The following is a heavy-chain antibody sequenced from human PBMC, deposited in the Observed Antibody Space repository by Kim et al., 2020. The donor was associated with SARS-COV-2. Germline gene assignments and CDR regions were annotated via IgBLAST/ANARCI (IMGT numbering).Heavy chain of an antibody. D-gene: IGHD3-16*01. CDR3: ASLPWGGAASRLNGFDY. V-gene: IGHV5-51*01. CDR1: GYSFTSYW. J-gene: IGHJ4*02. CDR2: IYPGDSDT. Sequence: GESLKISCKGSGYSFTSYWIGWVRQMPGKGLEWMGIIYPGDSDTRYSPSFQGQVTISADKSISTAYLQWSSLKASDTAMYYCASLPWGGAASRLNGFDYWGQGTLVTVSS.